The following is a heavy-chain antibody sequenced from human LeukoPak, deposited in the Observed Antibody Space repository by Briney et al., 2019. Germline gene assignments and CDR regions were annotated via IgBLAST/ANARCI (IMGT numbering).Heavy chain of an antibody. J-gene: IGHJ4*02. CDR1: GFTLSRYA. V-gene: IGHV3-21*06. Sequence: PGGSLRLSCAASGFTLSRYAMEWVRQAPGKGLEWVASIDGPSDSIYYANSGKGRFTISRDDAKNSVFLQMDSLRAEDTAIYYCARLVCPTIPCSGKVYFESWGPGNQGPVSS. CDR2: IDGPSDSI. D-gene: IGHD3-10*02. CDR3: ARLVCPTIPCSGKVYFES.